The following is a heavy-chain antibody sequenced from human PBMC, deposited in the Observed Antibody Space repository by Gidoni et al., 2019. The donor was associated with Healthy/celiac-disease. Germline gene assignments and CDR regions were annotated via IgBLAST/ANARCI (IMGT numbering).Heavy chain of an antibody. CDR2: IYSGGST. Sequence: EVQLVESGGGLVQPGGSLRLSCAASGFTVSSNYMSWVRQAPGKGLEWVSVIYSGGSTYYADSVKGRFTISRDNSKNTLYLQMNSLRAEDTAVYYCARSPGSPKSLSAEYYFDYWGQGTLVTVSS. CDR1: GFTVSSNY. CDR3: ARSPGSPKSLSAEYYFDY. J-gene: IGHJ4*02. D-gene: IGHD3-16*02. V-gene: IGHV3-66*01.